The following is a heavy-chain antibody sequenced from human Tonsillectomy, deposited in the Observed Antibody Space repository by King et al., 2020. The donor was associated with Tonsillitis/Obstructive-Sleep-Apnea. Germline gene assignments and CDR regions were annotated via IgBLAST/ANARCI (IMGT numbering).Heavy chain of an antibody. CDR1: GFSFSTYA. V-gene: IGHV3-30*04. CDR3: AREGIYDSGGYPDAFDI. D-gene: IGHD3-22*01. CDR2: ISYDGSNK. Sequence: VQLVESGGGVVQPGRSLRLSCAASGFSFSTYAIHWVRQAPGKGLEWVAVISYDGSNKYYADSVKGRFTISRDNSKNTLDLQMNSLRPEDTAVYYCAREGIYDSGGYPDAFDIWGQGTMVTVSS. J-gene: IGHJ3*02.